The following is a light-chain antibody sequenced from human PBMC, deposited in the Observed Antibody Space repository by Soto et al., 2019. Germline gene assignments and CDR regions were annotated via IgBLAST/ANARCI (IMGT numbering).Light chain of an antibody. J-gene: IGKJ3*01. CDR3: QQLNFYPLT. CDR2: AAS. V-gene: IGKV1-9*01. CDR1: QGISSY. Sequence: DIQLTQSPSFLSASVGDRVIITCRASQGISSYLAWYQQKPGKAPKLLIYAASTLHSGVPSRFSGSGSGTEFTLTISSLQPEDFATYYCQQLNFYPLTFGPGTKVDIK.